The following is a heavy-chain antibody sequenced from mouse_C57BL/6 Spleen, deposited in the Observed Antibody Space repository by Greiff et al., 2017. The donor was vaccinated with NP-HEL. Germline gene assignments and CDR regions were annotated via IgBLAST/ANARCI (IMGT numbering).Heavy chain of an antibody. CDR1: GYTFTSYW. J-gene: IGHJ3*01. Sequence: QVQLQQPGAELVRPGSSVKLSCKASGYTFTSYWMDWVKQRPGQGLEWIGNIYPSDSETHYNQKFKDKATLTVDKSSSTAYMQLSSLTSEDSAVYYCARESNYVEFAYWGQGTLVTVSA. CDR3: ARESNYVEFAY. CDR2: IYPSDSET. D-gene: IGHD2-5*01. V-gene: IGHV1-61*01.